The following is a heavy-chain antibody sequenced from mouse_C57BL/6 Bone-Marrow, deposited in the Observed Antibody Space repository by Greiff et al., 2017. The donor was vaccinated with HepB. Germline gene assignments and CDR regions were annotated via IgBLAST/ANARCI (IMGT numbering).Heavy chain of an antibody. CDR1: GFNIKDYY. CDR3: ARGDSYYAMYY. Sequence: DVKLQESGAELVKPGASVKLSCTASGFNIKDYYMHWVKQRTEQGLEWIGRIDPEDGETKYAPKFQGNATIAADTSSNTAYRQLSSLTSEDTAVYYCARGDSYYAMYYWGQGTSVTVTS. J-gene: IGHJ4*01. CDR2: IDPEDGET. V-gene: IGHV14-2*01.